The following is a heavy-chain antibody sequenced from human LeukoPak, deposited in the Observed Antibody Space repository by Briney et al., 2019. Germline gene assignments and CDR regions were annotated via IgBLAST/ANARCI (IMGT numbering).Heavy chain of an antibody. D-gene: IGHD2-21*01. CDR2: ISYDGSHK. CDR1: GFNFNSYG. J-gene: IGHJ6*02. Sequence: GGSLRLSCAASGFNFNSYGLHWVRQAPGKGLEWVAVISYDGSHKYYTDSVKGRFTISRDNSKNMLYLQMNSLRAEDTAVYYCVKEIFVVLRFGDYYGLDVWGQGTTVIVSS. V-gene: IGHV3-30*18. CDR3: VKEIFVVLRFGDYYGLDV.